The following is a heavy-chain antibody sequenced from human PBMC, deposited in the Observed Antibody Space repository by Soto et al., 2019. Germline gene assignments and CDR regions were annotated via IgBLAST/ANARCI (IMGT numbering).Heavy chain of an antibody. J-gene: IGHJ5*02. Sequence: SETLSLTCTVSGASISGFYWSWIRKSAGKGLEWIGRIYATGTTDYNPSLKSRVMMSVDTSKKQFSLKLRSVTAADTAVYFCARLRWETENNWFDPWGQGALVTVSS. CDR1: GASISGFY. D-gene: IGHD4-17*01. CDR2: IYATGTT. V-gene: IGHV4-4*07. CDR3: ARLRWETENNWFDP.